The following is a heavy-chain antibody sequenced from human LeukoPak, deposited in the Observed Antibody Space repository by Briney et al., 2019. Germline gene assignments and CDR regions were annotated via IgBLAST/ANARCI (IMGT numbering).Heavy chain of an antibody. CDR2: IYYSEST. D-gene: IGHD1-26*01. CDR1: GGSISSYY. V-gene: IGHV4-59*01. Sequence: SETLSLTCTVSGGSISSYYWSWIRQPPGKGLEWIGYIYYSESTNYNPSLKSRVTISVDTSKNQFSLKLSSVTAADTAVYYCAKGYSGSYPPGVWGQGTLVTVSS. CDR3: AKGYSGSYPPGV. J-gene: IGHJ4*02.